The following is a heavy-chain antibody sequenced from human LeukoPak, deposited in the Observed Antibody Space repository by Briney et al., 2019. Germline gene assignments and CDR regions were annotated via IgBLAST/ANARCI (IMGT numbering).Heavy chain of an antibody. CDR1: GFTFSSYA. CDR2: ISTSDDST. D-gene: IGHD1-14*01. V-gene: IGHV3-23*01. CDR3: AKRRQSGIGSLYYFDS. J-gene: IGHJ4*02. Sequence: GGSLRLSCAASGFTFSSYAMSWVRQAPGMRLEWVSAISTSDDSTYYTDSVKGRFTISRDNSKNTLYLQMNSLAAEDTAIYFCAKRRQSGIGSLYYFDSWGQGTLVTVSS.